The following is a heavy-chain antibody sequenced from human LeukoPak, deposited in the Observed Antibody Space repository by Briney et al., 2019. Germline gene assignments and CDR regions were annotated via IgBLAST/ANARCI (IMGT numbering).Heavy chain of an antibody. V-gene: IGHV4-30-2*01. CDR3: ARATVAGERFDY. J-gene: IGHJ4*02. CDR1: GGSISSGGYS. CDR2: IYHSGST. D-gene: IGHD4-23*01. Sequence: SETLSLTCAVSGGSISSGGYSWSWIRQPPGKGLEWIGYIYHSGSTYYNPSLKSRVTISVDTSKNQFSLKLSSVTAADTAVYYCARATVAGERFDYWGQGTLVTVSS.